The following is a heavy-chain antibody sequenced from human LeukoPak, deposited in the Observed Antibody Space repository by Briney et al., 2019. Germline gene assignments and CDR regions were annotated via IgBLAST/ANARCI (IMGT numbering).Heavy chain of an antibody. D-gene: IGHD3-9*01. CDR2: INHTGST. J-gene: IGHJ4*02. CDR1: GGSLSGAY. Sequence: SETLSLTCTVQGGSLSGAYWTWIRQPPGKGLEWIGEINHTGSTNYNPSFKSRVTMSADTPKNQFSLNLTSVTAADTAFYYCARGPVRLARPYDFWGQGTLVTVSS. V-gene: IGHV4-34*01. CDR3: ARGPVRLARPYDF.